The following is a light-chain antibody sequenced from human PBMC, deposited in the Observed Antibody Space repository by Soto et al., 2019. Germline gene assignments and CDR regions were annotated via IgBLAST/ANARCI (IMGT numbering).Light chain of an antibody. CDR2: LGS. CDR3: MQALQTPRT. Sequence: DIVMTQSPLSLPVTPGEPASISCRPSQSLLDSLGFNYLDWYLQKPGQSPQLLIYLGSTRASGVPDRFSGSGSGTDFTLKISRVEAEDVGVYYCMQALQTPRTFGQGTKVEIK. V-gene: IGKV2-28*01. J-gene: IGKJ1*01. CDR1: QSLLDSLGFNY.